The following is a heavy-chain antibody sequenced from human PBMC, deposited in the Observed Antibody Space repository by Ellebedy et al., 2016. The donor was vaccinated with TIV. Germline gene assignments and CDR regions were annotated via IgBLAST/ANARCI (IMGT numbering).Heavy chain of an antibody. J-gene: IGHJ3*02. Sequence: GESLKISXKGSGYSFTSYWISWVRQMPGKGLEWMGRIDPSDSYTNYSPSFQGHVTISADKSISTAYLQWSSLKASDTAMYYCARQGVGATGLDAFDIWGQGTMVTVSS. V-gene: IGHV5-10-1*01. D-gene: IGHD1-26*01. CDR1: GYSFTSYW. CDR2: IDPSDSYT. CDR3: ARQGVGATGLDAFDI.